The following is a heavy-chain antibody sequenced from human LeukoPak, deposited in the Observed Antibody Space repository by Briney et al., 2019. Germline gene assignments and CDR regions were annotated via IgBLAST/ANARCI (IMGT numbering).Heavy chain of an antibody. CDR3: ARDHSTMVRGVNWFDP. J-gene: IGHJ5*02. Sequence: PSETLSLTCTVSGGSISSGSYYWSWIRQPAGKGLEWIGRIYTSGSTNYNPSLKSRVTISVDTSKNQFSLKLSSVTAADTAVYYCARDHSTMVRGVNWFDPWGQGTLVTVSS. CDR2: IYTSGST. CDR1: GGSISSGSYY. V-gene: IGHV4-61*02. D-gene: IGHD3-10*01.